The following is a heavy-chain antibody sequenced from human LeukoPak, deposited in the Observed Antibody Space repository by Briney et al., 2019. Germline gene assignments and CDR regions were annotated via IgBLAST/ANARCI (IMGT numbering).Heavy chain of an antibody. CDR1: GGSISSGGYY. V-gene: IGHV4-31*03. D-gene: IGHD3-22*01. CDR3: AREGGYYYDSSGYSNYFDY. CDR2: IYYSGST. J-gene: IGHJ4*02. Sequence: SETLSLTCTVSGGSISSGGYYWSWIRQHPGKGLEWIGYIYYSGSTYYNPSLKSRVTISVDTSKNQFSLKLSSVTAADTAVYYCAREGGYYYDSSGYSNYFDYWGQGTLVTVSS.